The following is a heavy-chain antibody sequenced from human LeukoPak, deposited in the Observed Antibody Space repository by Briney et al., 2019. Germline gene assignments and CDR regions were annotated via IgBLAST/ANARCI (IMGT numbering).Heavy chain of an antibody. V-gene: IGHV5-51*01. CDR3: ARSTTVTDYYYYYMDV. CDR2: IYPGDSDT. Sequence: GESLKISCKGSGYSLTSYWIGWVRQMPGKGLEWMGIIYPGDSDTRYSPSFQGQVTISADKSISTAYLQWSSLKASDTAMYYCARSTTVTDYYYYYMDVWGKGTTVTVSS. CDR1: GYSLTSYW. J-gene: IGHJ6*03. D-gene: IGHD4-17*01.